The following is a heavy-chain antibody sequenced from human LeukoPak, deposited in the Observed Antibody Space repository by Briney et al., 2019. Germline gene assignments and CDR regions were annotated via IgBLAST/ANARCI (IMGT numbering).Heavy chain of an antibody. Sequence: ASVKVSCKASGYTFTSYAMHWVRQAPGQRLEWMGWINAGNGNTKYSQKFQGRVTITRDTSASTAYMELSSLRSEDTAVYYCARARRGPTYYDILTGYPGDAFDIWGQGTMVTVSS. J-gene: IGHJ3*02. CDR1: GYTFTSYA. V-gene: IGHV1-3*01. CDR2: INAGNGNT. CDR3: ARARRGPTYYDILTGYPGDAFDI. D-gene: IGHD3-9*01.